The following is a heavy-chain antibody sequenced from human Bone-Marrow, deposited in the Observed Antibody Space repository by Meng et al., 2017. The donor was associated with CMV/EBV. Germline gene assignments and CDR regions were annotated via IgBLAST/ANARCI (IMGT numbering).Heavy chain of an antibody. Sequence: GESLKISCAASGFTFSSYSMNWVRQAPGKGLEWVSSISSSSSYIYYADSVKGRFTIFRDNAKNLLFLQMNSLRTEDTATYYCARAVAVSGRSPYIDYWGQGTLVTVSS. D-gene: IGHD6-19*01. V-gene: IGHV3-21*04. CDR1: GFTFSSYS. J-gene: IGHJ4*02. CDR3: ARAVAVSGRSPYIDY. CDR2: ISSSSSYI.